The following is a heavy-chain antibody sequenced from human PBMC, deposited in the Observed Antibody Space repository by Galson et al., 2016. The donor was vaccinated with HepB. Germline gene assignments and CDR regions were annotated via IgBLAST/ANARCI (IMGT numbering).Heavy chain of an antibody. Sequence: SLRLSCAASGFAFSSYTLNWIRQTPGKGLEWVSSISSSSTYKYYADSVKGRFTISRGNAKNTVYLQMDSLRGDDTALYYCARAINRGLIVPWFDSWGQGTLVTVSS. CDR1: GFAFSSYT. J-gene: IGHJ5*01. CDR2: ISSSSTYK. V-gene: IGHV3-21*01. D-gene: IGHD3-10*01. CDR3: ARAINRGLIVPWFDS.